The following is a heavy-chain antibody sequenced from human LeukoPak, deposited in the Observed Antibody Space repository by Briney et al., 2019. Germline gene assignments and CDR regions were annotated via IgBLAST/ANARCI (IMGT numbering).Heavy chain of an antibody. CDR1: GFTFSSYE. D-gene: IGHD5-12*01. V-gene: IGHV3-48*03. Sequence: GGPLRLSCAASGFTFSSYEMNWVRQAPGKGLERGSYISSSGSTKYYADSVKGRFTISRDNAKNSLYLQMTSLRAEDTAVYYCARKDYGGYAYYYYGLDVWGKGTTVTVSS. J-gene: IGHJ6*04. CDR3: ARKDYGGYAYYYYGLDV. CDR2: ISSSGSTK.